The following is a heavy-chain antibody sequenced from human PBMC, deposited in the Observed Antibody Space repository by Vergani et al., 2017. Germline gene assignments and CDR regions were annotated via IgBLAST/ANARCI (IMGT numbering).Heavy chain of an antibody. V-gene: IGHV3-11*01. CDR3: ATRSGYSYGPFDY. CDR1: GFTFSDYY. Sequence: QVQLVESGGGLVKPGGSLRLSCAASGFTFSDYYMSWIRPGPGTGLEWVSYISSSCSTIYYADSVKGRFTISRDNAKNSLYLQMNSLRADDTAVYYCATRSGYSYGPFDYWGQGTLVTGSS. D-gene: IGHD5-18*01. CDR2: ISSSCSTI. J-gene: IGHJ4*02.